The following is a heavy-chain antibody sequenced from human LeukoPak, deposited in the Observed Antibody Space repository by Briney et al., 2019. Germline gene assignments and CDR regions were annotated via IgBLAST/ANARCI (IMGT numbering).Heavy chain of an antibody. Sequence: SETMSLTCTVSGGSLSSADSYWSWIRQPPGKGLEWIGYIFYSGNSYYNPSLKSRLTISVDTSKNQFSLKLSSVTAADTAMYYCARLGYNDYVNYWGQGTLVTVSS. D-gene: IGHD5-12*01. CDR3: ARLGYNDYVNY. V-gene: IGHV4-30-4*01. CDR2: IFYSGNS. J-gene: IGHJ4*02. CDR1: GGSLSSADSY.